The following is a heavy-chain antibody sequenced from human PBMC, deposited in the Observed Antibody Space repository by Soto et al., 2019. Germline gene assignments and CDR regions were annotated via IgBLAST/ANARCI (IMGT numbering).Heavy chain of an antibody. CDR2: IYPGDSDT. Sequence: SGESLKISCQGSGYSFTSYWIGWVRQMPGKGLEWMGIIYPGDSDTRYSPSFQGQVTISADKSISTAYLQWSSLKASDTAMYYCATRGARSGYDYYYGMDVWGQGTTVTVSS. CDR3: ATRGARSGYDYYYGMDV. V-gene: IGHV5-51*01. CDR1: GYSFTSYW. J-gene: IGHJ6*02. D-gene: IGHD2-15*01.